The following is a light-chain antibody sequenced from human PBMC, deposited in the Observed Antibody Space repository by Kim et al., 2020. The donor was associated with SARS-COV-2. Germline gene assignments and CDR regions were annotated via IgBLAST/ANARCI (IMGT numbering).Light chain of an antibody. V-gene: IGLV1-51*01. J-gene: IGLJ2*01. Sequence: GKRVTIYTSGSSSNMSQNYKSWYQQYPGTAPKLLIYDNNKRRAGVADRFSGSKSGTSATLGITGLQTGDKADYYCGTWDSGLNGLVFGGGTQLTVL. CDR2: DNN. CDR3: GTWDSGLNGLV. CDR1: SSNMSQNY.